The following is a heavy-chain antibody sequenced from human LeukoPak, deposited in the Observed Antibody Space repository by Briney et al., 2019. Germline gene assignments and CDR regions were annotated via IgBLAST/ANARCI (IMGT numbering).Heavy chain of an antibody. J-gene: IGHJ4*02. Sequence: LWASVKVSCRASGYTFTSYGISWLRQAPGQGFEWIGWSDPNTGDTKYEHFQGRVTMTRDTSITTAYMELTRLRSDDTAVYYCARGNYYDNNGYSPELRYWGQGTLVTVSS. CDR1: GYTFTSYG. CDR3: ARGNYYDNNGYSPELRY. CDR2: SDPNTGDT. D-gene: IGHD3-22*01. V-gene: IGHV1-2*02.